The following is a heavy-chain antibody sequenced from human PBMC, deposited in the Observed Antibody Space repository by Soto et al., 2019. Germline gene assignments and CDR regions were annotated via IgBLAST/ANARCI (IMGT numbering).Heavy chain of an antibody. D-gene: IGHD3-16*01. V-gene: IGHV3-66*01. Sequence: GGSLRLSCAASGCTVSNKYMSWVRQAPGKGLEWVSVIYSGGSTFYADSVRGRFTISRDNSKNTVNLQMNSLRAEDTAVYYCARDPWAADYWGQGTLVTVSS. CDR2: IYSGGST. J-gene: IGHJ4*02. CDR3: ARDPWAADY. CDR1: GCTVSNKY.